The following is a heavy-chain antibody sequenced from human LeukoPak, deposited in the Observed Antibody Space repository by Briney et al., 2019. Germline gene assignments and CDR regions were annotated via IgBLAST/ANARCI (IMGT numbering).Heavy chain of an antibody. CDR2: VSGSGDAT. CDR1: GFTSGTNGLTYG. J-gene: IGHJ4*02. Sequence: PGGSLRLSCEVSGFTSGTNGLTYGLTWVRQAPGKGLEWVSSVSGSGDATYMFRDSSKNTVDLDMNSLRPDDTAVYYCLDSSVGYWGQGTLVTVSS. V-gene: IGHV3-23*01. CDR3: LDSSVGY. D-gene: IGHD3-22*01.